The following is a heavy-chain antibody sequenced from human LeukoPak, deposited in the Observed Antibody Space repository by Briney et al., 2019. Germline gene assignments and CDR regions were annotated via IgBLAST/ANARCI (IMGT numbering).Heavy chain of an antibody. CDR1: GGSISSGGYY. CDR2: IYYSGST. D-gene: IGHD2/OR15-2a*01. V-gene: IGHV4-31*03. J-gene: IGHJ5*02. Sequence: SETLSLTCTVSGGSISSGGYYWSWIRQHPGKGLEWIGYIYYSGSTYYNPSLKSRVTISVDTSKNQFSLKLSSVTAADTAVYYCARGTTPLDNWFDPWGQGTLVTVSS. CDR3: ARGTTPLDNWFDP.